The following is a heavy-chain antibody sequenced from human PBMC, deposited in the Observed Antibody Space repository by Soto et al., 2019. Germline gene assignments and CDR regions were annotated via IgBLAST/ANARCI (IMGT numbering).Heavy chain of an antibody. D-gene: IGHD2-2*01. CDR1: GFTFSSSA. J-gene: IGHJ1*01. Sequence: EVQLLESGGGLVQPGGSLRLSCAASGFTFSSSAMSWVRQAPGKGLDWVSAISGNGDTTYYADSVKGRFTISRDISKNTLYLQMNGRRAEDMGVYYCAKIRGYDLGSTTCQHWGQGTLVTVPS. V-gene: IGHV3-23*01. CDR2: ISGNGDTT. CDR3: AKIRGYDLGSTTCQH.